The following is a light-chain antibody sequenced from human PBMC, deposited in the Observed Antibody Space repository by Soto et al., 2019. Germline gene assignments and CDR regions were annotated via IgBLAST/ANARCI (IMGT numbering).Light chain of an antibody. J-gene: IGKJ1*01. CDR3: QQRSNWPGT. Sequence: EIVLAQSPAHLSLSPGERATLSFRASQSVSSYLAWYQQKPGQAPRLLIYDASNRATGIPARFSGSGSGTDFTLTISSLEPEDFAVYYCQQRSNWPGTFGQGT. CDR2: DAS. V-gene: IGKV3-11*01. CDR1: QSVSSY.